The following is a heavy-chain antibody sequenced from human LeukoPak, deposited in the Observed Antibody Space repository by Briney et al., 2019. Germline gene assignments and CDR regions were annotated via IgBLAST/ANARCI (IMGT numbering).Heavy chain of an antibody. D-gene: IGHD5-18*01. CDR1: GFPFSSYA. CDR3: AKGSYTYGPGGFDY. J-gene: IGHJ4*02. V-gene: IGHV3-23*01. CDR2: ISGSGGST. Sequence: GGSLRLSSAASGFPFSSYARSWGRRAPGKGVGGGAAISGSGGSTYYADSVKGRFTISRDNSKNTLYLQMNSLRAEDTAVYYCAKGSYTYGPGGFDYWGQGTLVTVSS.